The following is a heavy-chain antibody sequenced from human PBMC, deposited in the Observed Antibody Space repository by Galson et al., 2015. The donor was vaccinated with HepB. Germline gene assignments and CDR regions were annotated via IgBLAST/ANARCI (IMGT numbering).Heavy chain of an antibody. J-gene: IGHJ4*02. CDR1: GFTFSSYS. CDR2: ISSSSSYI. D-gene: IGHD2-2*01. V-gene: IGHV3-21*01. CDR3: AREFVVVPADTVKDDY. Sequence: SLRLSCAASGFTFSSYSMNWVRQAPGKGLEWVSSISSSSSYIYYADSVKGRFTISRDNAKNSLYLQMNSLRAEDTAVYYCAREFVVVPADTVKDDYWGQGTLVTVSS.